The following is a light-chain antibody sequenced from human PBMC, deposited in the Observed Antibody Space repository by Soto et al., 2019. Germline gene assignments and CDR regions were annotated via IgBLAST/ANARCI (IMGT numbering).Light chain of an antibody. CDR1: QSVSSY. Sequence: ELVFTHSPATLSLSPGERATLSCRASQSVSSYLAWYQQKPGQAPRLLIYDASNRATGIPARFSSSGSGTDFTLTISSLEPEDFAVYYCQQRSNWPPTFGQGTKVDIK. J-gene: IGKJ1*01. CDR3: QQRSNWPPT. V-gene: IGKV3-11*01. CDR2: DAS.